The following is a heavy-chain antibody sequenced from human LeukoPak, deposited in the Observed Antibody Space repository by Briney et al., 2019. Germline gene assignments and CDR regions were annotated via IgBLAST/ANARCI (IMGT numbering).Heavy chain of an antibody. J-gene: IGHJ4*02. CDR3: ASNKAGGSGSYSAYLY. CDR1: GYTFTGYY. Sequence: ASVKVSCKASGYTFTGYYVHWVRQAPGQGLEWMGWINPNSGGTNYAQKFQGRVTMTRDTSTSTAYMELSRLRSDDTAVYYCASNKAGGSGSYSAYLYWGQGTLVTVSS. V-gene: IGHV1-2*02. D-gene: IGHD3-10*01. CDR2: INPNSGGT.